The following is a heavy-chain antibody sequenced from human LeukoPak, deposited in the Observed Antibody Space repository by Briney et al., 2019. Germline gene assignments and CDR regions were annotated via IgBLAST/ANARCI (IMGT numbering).Heavy chain of an antibody. V-gene: IGHV4-39*07. CDR1: GGSISSGPYY. Sequence: PSETLSLTCTVSGGSISSGPYYWGWVRQPPGKGLEGIGTISYSGTTYYSPSLKSRVTISLDTSKNQFSLKLSSVPAADTAIYYCARDFSSSSTVYYYYYMDVWGKGTTVTVSS. J-gene: IGHJ6*03. D-gene: IGHD6-6*01. CDR2: ISYSGTT. CDR3: ARDFSSSSTVYYYYYMDV.